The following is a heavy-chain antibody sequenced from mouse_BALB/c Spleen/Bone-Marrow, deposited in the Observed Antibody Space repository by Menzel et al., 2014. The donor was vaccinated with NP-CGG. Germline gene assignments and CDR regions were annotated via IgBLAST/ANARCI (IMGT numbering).Heavy chain of an antibody. CDR3: ASYRYAWAFDD. Sequence: VQLQQSGAELVKPGASVKLSCTASGFNIKDTYMHWVKQRPEQGLEWIGRIDPANGNTKYDPNFQGKATISADNSSNTAYLQLSSLTSEDTAVYYCASYRYAWAFDDWGAGTTVTVSS. CDR2: IDPANGNT. V-gene: IGHV14-3*02. CDR1: GFNIKDTY. J-gene: IGHJ1*01. D-gene: IGHD2-14*01.